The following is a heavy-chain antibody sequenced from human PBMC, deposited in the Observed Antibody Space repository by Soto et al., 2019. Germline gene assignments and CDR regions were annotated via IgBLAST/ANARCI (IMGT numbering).Heavy chain of an antibody. CDR1: GFSLSDYT. V-gene: IGHV3-23*01. J-gene: IGHJ4*02. CDR3: AKERIGIQGRFDS. CDR2: IIPSATT. Sequence: GSLSLSCAASGFSLSDYTMNWVRQAPGKGLEWVALIIPSATTYYADPVKGRFTISRDNSKNTVYLEMNSLKSDDTAVYYWAKERIGIQGRFDSWGPGTLVTVSS. D-gene: IGHD1-1*01.